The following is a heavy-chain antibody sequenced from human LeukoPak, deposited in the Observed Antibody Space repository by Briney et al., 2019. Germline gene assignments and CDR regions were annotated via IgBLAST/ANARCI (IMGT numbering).Heavy chain of an antibody. J-gene: IGHJ4*02. CDR1: GGSITSGGYY. CDR2: IYYTGST. D-gene: IGHD3-22*01. V-gene: IGHV4-31*03. Sequence: SETLSLTCTVSGGSITSGGYYWNWIRQQPGKGLEWIGYIYYTGSTYYNPSLKSRITISLDTSKNQFSLNLSSVTAADTAVYYCARERTYYYDSNPDYFDYWGQGTLVIVSS. CDR3: ARERTYYYDSNPDYFDY.